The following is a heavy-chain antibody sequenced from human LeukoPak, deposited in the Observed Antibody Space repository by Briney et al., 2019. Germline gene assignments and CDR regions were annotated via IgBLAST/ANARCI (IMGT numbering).Heavy chain of an antibody. V-gene: IGHV4-34*01. J-gene: IGHJ6*03. CDR1: GGSFSGYY. CDR2: INHSGST. D-gene: IGHD2-2*02. Sequence: SETLSLTCAVYGGSFSGYYWNWIRQPPGKGLEWIGEINHSGSTNYNPSLKSRVTISVDTSKNQFSLKLSSVTAADTAVYYCARGNRGTYCSSTSCYTGYSSSAGRNYYYYYYMDVWGKGTTVTVSS. CDR3: ARGNRGTYCSSTSCYTGYSSSAGRNYYYYYYMDV.